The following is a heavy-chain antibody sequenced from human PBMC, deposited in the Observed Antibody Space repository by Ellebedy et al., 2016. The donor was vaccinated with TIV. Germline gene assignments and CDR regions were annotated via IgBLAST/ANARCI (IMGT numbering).Heavy chain of an antibody. D-gene: IGHD4-17*01. CDR2: INPSGGST. Sequence: AASVKVSCKASGYTFTSYYMHWVRQAPGQGLEWMGIINPSGGSTSYAQKLQGRVTMTTDTSTSTAYMELRSLRSDDTAVYYCARVGTTVTTFDYWGQGTLVTVSS. J-gene: IGHJ4*02. V-gene: IGHV1-46*01. CDR1: GYTFTSYY. CDR3: ARVGTTVTTFDY.